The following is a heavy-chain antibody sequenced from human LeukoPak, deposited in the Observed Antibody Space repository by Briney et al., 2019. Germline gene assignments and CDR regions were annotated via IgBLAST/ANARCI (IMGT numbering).Heavy chain of an antibody. J-gene: IGHJ3*02. Sequence: ASVKVSCKASGGTFSSYAISWVRQAPGQGLEWMGGIIPIFGTANYAQKFQGRVTITTDESTSTAYMELSSLRSEDTAVYYCAEKGGATLMDAFDIWGQGTMVTVSS. CDR1: GGTFSSYA. V-gene: IGHV1-69*05. CDR3: AEKGGATLMDAFDI. CDR2: IIPIFGTA. D-gene: IGHD1-26*01.